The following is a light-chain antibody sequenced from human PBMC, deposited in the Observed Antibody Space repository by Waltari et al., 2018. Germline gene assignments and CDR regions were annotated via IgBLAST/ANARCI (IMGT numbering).Light chain of an antibody. V-gene: IGKV3-11*01. J-gene: IGKJ1*01. Sequence: EIVLTQSPATLSLSPGERATLSCRASESVSPYLAWYQQRPGQAPHLIVYDVSTRAAGVPARFSGCGSETEFTLTISSLEPDDFAIYYCHQRNDRRGTFGQGTRIE. CDR2: DVS. CDR3: HQRNDRRGT. CDR1: ESVSPY.